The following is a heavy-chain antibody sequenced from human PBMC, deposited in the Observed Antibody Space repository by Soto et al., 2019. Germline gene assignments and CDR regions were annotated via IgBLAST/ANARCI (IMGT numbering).Heavy chain of an antibody. CDR2: ISGSGGST. J-gene: IGHJ5*02. V-gene: IGHV3-23*01. D-gene: IGHD1-1*01. Sequence: PGGSLRLSCAASGFTFSSYAMSWVRQAPGKGLEWVSEISGSGGSTHYADSVKGRFTISRDNSKNTLYLQMNSLRADDTAVYYCAKEGETVLGTCRFDPWGQGTLVTVSS. CDR3: AKEGETVLGTCRFDP. CDR1: GFTFSSYA.